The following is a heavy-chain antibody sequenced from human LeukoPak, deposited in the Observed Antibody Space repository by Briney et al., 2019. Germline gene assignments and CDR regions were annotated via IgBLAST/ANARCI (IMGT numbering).Heavy chain of an antibody. CDR1: GFTFSRYS. CDR2: ISSSSSYI. J-gene: IGHJ4*02. CDR3: ARGNIYVDYPSEFDY. Sequence: GGSLRLSCAASGFTFSRYSMNWVRQAPGKGLEWVSSISSSSSYIYYADSVKGRFTISRDNAKSSLYLQMNSLRAEDTAVYYCARGNIYVDYPSEFDYRGQGTLVTVSS. V-gene: IGHV3-21*01. D-gene: IGHD3-9*01.